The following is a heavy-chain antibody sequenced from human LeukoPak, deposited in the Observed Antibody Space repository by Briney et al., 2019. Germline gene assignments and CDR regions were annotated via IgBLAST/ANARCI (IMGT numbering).Heavy chain of an antibody. Sequence: SQTLSLTCTVSGGSISSGGYYWSWIRQHPGKGLEWIGYIYYSGSTYYNPSLKSRVTISVDTSKNQFSLKLSSVTAADTAVYYCARGCWYGSWFDPWGQGTLVTVSS. CDR2: IYYSGST. J-gene: IGHJ5*02. CDR1: GGSISSGGYY. CDR3: ARGCWYGSWFDP. D-gene: IGHD3-10*01. V-gene: IGHV4-31*03.